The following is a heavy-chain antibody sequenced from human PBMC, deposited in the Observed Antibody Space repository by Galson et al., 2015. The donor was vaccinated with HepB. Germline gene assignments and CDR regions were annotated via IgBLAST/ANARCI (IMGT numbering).Heavy chain of an antibody. CDR3: ARDHYSSSGLDY. CDR2: ILSSGSTK. D-gene: IGHD3-10*01. V-gene: IGHV3-48*02. Sequence: SLRLSCAASGFTFSTYSLNWVRQAPGKGPEWISYILSSGSTKYYADSVKGRFTISRDNAKNSLYLQMNSLRDEDTAVYCCARDHYSSSGLDYWGQGTLVTVSS. J-gene: IGHJ4*02. CDR1: GFTFSTYS.